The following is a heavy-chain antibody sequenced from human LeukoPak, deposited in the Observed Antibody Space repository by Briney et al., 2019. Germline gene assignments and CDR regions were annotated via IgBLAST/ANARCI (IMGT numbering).Heavy chain of an antibody. D-gene: IGHD2-2*01. J-gene: IGHJ5*02. CDR2: ISGSGGTI. V-gene: IGHV3-48*03. CDR3: ARCGIVVVPAAPLTGFDP. CDR1: GFTFSSYE. Sequence: GGSLRLSCAASGFTFSSYEMNWVRQAPGKGLEWVSYISGSGGTIYYADSVKGRFTISRDNAKNSLYLQMNSLRAEDTAVYYCARCGIVVVPAAPLTGFDPWGQGTLVTVSS.